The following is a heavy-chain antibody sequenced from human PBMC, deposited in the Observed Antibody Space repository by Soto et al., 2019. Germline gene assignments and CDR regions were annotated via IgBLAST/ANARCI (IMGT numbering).Heavy chain of an antibody. CDR3: ARFYYDSSGFLPSPYYYYYGMAV. J-gene: IGHJ6*02. D-gene: IGHD3-22*01. CDR2: IKQDGSEK. V-gene: IGHV3-7*04. CDR1: GFTFSSYW. Sequence: GGSLRLSCAASGFTFSSYWMSWVRQGPGKGLEWVANIKQDGSEKYYVDSVKGRFTISRDNAKNSLYLQMNSLRAEDTAVYYCARFYYDSSGFLPSPYYYYYGMAVWGRGTTVTVSS.